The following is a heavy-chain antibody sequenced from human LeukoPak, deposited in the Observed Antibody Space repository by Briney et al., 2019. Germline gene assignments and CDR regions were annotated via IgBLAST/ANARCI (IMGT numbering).Heavy chain of an antibody. Sequence: GGSLRLSCAASGFTFSSYGMHWVRQAPGKGLEWVAVISYDGSHKYYADSVKGRFTISRDNSKNTLYLQMNSLRAEDTAVYYCAKWGCSGGSCYPFDYWGQGTLVTVSS. CDR2: ISYDGSHK. J-gene: IGHJ4*02. CDR3: AKWGCSGGSCYPFDY. V-gene: IGHV3-30*18. D-gene: IGHD2-15*01. CDR1: GFTFSSYG.